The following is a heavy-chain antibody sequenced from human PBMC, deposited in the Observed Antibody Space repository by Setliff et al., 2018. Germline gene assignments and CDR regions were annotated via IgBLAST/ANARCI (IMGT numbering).Heavy chain of an antibody. CDR2: INTSGST. CDR1: GGSISYNY. D-gene: IGHD3-3*01. V-gene: IGHV4-4*07. Sequence: PSETLSLTCTVSGGSISYNYWSWIRQPAGKGLQWIGRINTSGSTKYNPSLKSRVTMSVDTSKNQFSLKLSAVTAADTAVYYCARAFYLEWLLFDYWGQGTLVTVSS. J-gene: IGHJ4*02. CDR3: ARAFYLEWLLFDY.